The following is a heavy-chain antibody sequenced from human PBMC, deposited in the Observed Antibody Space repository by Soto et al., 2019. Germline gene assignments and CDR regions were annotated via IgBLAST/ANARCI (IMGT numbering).Heavy chain of an antibody. V-gene: IGHV3-48*04. Sequence: GGSLRLSCAASGFTFSSYSMNWVRQAPGKGLEWVSYISSSSSTIYYRDSVKGRFTISRDNAKNSLYLQMNSLRAEDTAVYYCARVNRTPYYYNSSGYHSRWFDPWGQGTLVTVSS. J-gene: IGHJ5*02. CDR2: ISSSSSTI. CDR1: GFTFSSYS. CDR3: ARVNRTPYYYNSSGYHSRWFDP. D-gene: IGHD3-22*01.